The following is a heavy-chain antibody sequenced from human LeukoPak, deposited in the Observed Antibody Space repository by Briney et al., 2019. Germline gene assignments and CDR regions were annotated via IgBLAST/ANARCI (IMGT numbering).Heavy chain of an antibody. V-gene: IGHV3-23*01. CDR2: ISGSGGST. CDR1: GFTFSSYA. D-gene: IGHD6-19*01. Sequence: GGSLRLSCAASGFTFSSYAMSWVRQAPGKGLEWVSVISGSGGSTYYADSVKGRFTISRDKYKNTLYLQMNRLRVEDTAVYYCAKGAAIGMIAVAGIDYWGQGTLVTVSS. CDR3: AKGAAIGMIAVAGIDY. J-gene: IGHJ4*02.